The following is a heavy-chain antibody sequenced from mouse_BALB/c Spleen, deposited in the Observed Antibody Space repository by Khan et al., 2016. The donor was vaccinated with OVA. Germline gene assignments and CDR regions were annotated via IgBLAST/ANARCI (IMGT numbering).Heavy chain of an antibody. J-gene: IGHJ1*01. CDR3: ARSGGNFHWYFDV. CDR2: ISSGSSTI. CDR1: GFTFSSFG. D-gene: IGHD2-1*01. V-gene: IGHV5-17*02. Sequence: EVQGVESGGGLVQPGGSRKLSCAASGFTFSSFGMHWVRQAQKKGLEWVAYISSGSSTIYYVDTVKGRFTISRDNPKNTLFLQMTSLRSEDTAMYYCARSGGNFHWYFDVWGAGTSVTVSS.